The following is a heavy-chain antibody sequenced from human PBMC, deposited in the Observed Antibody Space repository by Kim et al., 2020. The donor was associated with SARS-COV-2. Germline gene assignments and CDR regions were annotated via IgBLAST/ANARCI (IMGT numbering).Heavy chain of an antibody. CDR3: ARDPSTAMVTSYYYYGMDV. V-gene: IGHV3-48*02. J-gene: IGHJ6*02. Sequence: RFTISRDNAKNSLYLQMNSLRDEETAVYYCARDPSTAMVTSYYYYGMDVWGQGTTVTVSS. D-gene: IGHD5-18*01.